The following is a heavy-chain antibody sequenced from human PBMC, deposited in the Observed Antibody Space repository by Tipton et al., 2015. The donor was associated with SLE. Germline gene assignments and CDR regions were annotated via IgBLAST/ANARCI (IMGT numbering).Heavy chain of an antibody. J-gene: IGHJ4*02. D-gene: IGHD5-18*01. CDR3: ARADGYSYGLGYFDY. V-gene: IGHV4-59*01. CDR2: IYYSGST. Sequence: TLSLTCTVSGGSISSYYWSWIRQPPGKGLEWIGYIYYSGSTNYNPSLKSRVTISVDTSKNQFSLKLSSVTAADTAVYYCARADGYSYGLGYFDYWGQGTLVTVSS. CDR1: GGSISSYY.